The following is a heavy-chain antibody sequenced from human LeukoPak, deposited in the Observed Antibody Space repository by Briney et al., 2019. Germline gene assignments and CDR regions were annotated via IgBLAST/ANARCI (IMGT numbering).Heavy chain of an antibody. J-gene: IGHJ4*02. D-gene: IGHD3-22*01. Sequence: PEGSLKLSCAASGFSFRSYGIHWVRQAPGKGLEWVAVIGSDGSKKYYADSVKGRFTISRDNSKNTLYLQMNSLRTEDTAMYFCAKEIYYDSSAFFDYWGQGTLVTVSS. CDR2: IGSDGSKK. CDR3: AKEIYYDSSAFFDY. CDR1: GFSFRSYG. V-gene: IGHV3-30*18.